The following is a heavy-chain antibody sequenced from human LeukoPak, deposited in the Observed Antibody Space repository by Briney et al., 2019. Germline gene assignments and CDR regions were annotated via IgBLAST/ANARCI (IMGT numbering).Heavy chain of an antibody. V-gene: IGHV3-23*01. CDR1: GFILSSYA. D-gene: IGHD2-15*01. CDR3: AKARYCSGGSFLSDY. Sequence: GGSLRLSCAASGFILSSYAMSWVRQAPGKGLEWVSANSGSGGSTYYADSVKGRFTISRDNSKNTLYLQMNSLRAEDTAVYYCAKARYCSGGSFLSDYWGQGTLVTVSS. J-gene: IGHJ4*02. CDR2: NSGSGGST.